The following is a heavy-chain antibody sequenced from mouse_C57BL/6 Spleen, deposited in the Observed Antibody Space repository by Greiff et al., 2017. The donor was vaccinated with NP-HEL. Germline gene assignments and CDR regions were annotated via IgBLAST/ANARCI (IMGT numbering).Heavy chain of an antibody. CDR2: INPNNGGT. CDR1: GYTFTDYN. CDR3: ARGGQIRLGFAY. D-gene: IGHD2-12*01. V-gene: IGHV1-22*01. J-gene: IGHJ3*01. Sequence: EVQLQQSGPELVKPGASVKMSCKASGYTFTDYNMHWVKQSHGKSLEWIGYINPNNGGTSYNQKFKGKATLTVNKSSSTAYMELRSLTSEDSAVYYCARGGQIRLGFAYWGQGTLVTVSA.